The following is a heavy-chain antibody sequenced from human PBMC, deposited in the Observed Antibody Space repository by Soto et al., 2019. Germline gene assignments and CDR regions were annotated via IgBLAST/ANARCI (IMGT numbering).Heavy chain of an antibody. CDR1: GYTFTSYG. D-gene: IGHD3-10*01. CDR2: ISAYNGNT. Sequence: ASVKVSCKASGYTFTSYGISWVRQAPGQGLEWMGWISAYNGNTNYAQKLQGRVTMTTDTSTSTAYMELRSLRSDDTAVYYCARQSDYGSGSYGLGFYYFDYWGQGTLVTVSS. CDR3: ARQSDYGSGSYGLGFYYFDY. V-gene: IGHV1-18*01. J-gene: IGHJ4*02.